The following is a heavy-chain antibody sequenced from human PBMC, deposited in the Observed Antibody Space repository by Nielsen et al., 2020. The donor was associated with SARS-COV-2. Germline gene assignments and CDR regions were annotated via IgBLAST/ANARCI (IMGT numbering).Heavy chain of an antibody. V-gene: IGHV3-9*01. D-gene: IGHD1-26*01. CDR1: GFTFDDYA. CDR3: ARDRVSGGGYGMDV. Sequence: SLKISCAASGFTFDDYAMHWVRQAPGKGLEWVSGISWNSGSIGYADSVKGRFTISRDNAKNSLYLQMNSLRAEDTAVYYCARDRVSGGGYGMDVWGQGTTVTVSS. CDR2: ISWNSGSI. J-gene: IGHJ6*02.